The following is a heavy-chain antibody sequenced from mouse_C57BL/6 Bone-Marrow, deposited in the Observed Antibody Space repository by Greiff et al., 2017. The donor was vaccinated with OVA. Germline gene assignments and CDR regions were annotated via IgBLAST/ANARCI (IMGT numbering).Heavy chain of an antibody. D-gene: IGHD4-1*01. CDR2: IGPGSGST. CDR1: GYTFTDYY. Sequence: VKLQQSGAELVKPGASVKISCKASGYTFTDYYINWVKQRPGQGLEWIGKIGPGSGSTYYNEKFKGKATLTADNSSSTAYMQLSSLTSEDSAVFFCAILTGDPHLAYWGQGTLVTVSA. V-gene: IGHV1-77*01. CDR3: AILTGDPHLAY. J-gene: IGHJ3*01.